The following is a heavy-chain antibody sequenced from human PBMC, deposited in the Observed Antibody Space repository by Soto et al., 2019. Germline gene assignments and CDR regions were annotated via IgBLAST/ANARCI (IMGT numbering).Heavy chain of an antibody. J-gene: IGHJ4*02. CDR1: GFTFSSYW. CDR2: IKEDGSEK. D-gene: IGHD5-18*01. V-gene: IGHV3-7*04. CDR3: ARGRGYGYVY. Sequence: EVQVVETGGSLVQPGGSLRLSCAGSGFTFSSYWMSWVRQAPGKGLEWVANIKEDGSEKYYVDSVKGRFTVSRDNAKNSLYRQMNRLRAEDTAVSYCARGRGYGYVYWGQGTLVTVSS.